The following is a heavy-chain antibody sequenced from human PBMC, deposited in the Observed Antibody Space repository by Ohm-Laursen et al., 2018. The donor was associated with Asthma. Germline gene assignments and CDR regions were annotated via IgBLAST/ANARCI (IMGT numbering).Heavy chain of an antibody. D-gene: IGHD2/OR15-2a*01. CDR2: ISYDGSNK. CDR1: GFTFSSYG. J-gene: IGHJ4*02. V-gene: IGHV3-30*18. CDR3: TKDRDLEYVVSLASSAFDS. Sequence: SLRLSCTASGFTFSSYGMHWVRQAPGKGLEWVAVISYDGSNKYYADSVKGRFTISRDNAKNYLYLQMNSLRAEDTAFYFCTKDRDLEYVVSLASSAFDSWGQGTLVTVTS.